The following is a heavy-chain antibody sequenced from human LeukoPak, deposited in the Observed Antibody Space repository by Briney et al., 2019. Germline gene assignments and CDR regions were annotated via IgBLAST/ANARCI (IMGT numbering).Heavy chain of an antibody. J-gene: IGHJ5*02. V-gene: IGHV1-69*01. CDR3: ARESIAAAGTLGGLVWFDP. CDR1: GGTFSSYA. D-gene: IGHD6-13*01. Sequence: GSSVKVSCKASGGTFSSYAISWVRQAPGQGLEWMGGIIPIFGTANYAQKFQGRVTITADESTSTAYMELSSLRSEDTAVYYCARESIAAAGTLGGLVWFDPWGQGTLVTVSS. CDR2: IIPIFGTA.